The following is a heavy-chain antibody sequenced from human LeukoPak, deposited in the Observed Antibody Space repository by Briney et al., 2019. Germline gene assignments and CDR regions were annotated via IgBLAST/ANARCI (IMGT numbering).Heavy chain of an antibody. Sequence: NPSQTLSLTCTVSGGSISSGGYYWSWIRQHPGKGLEWIGYIYYSGSTYYNPSLKSRVTISVDTSKNQFSLKLSSVTAADTAVYYCATDSAAAGIFNYWGQGTLVTVSS. V-gene: IGHV4-31*03. CDR1: GGSISSGGYY. CDR2: IYYSGST. CDR3: ATDSAAAGIFNY. D-gene: IGHD6-13*01. J-gene: IGHJ4*02.